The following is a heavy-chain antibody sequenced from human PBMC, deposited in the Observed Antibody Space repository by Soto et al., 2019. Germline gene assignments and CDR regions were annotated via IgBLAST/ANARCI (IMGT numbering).Heavy chain of an antibody. CDR2: IYYSGST. V-gene: IGHV4-39*01. CDR3: ARHFRRDGYNYFDY. D-gene: IGHD5-12*01. J-gene: IGHJ4*02. CDR1: GGPISSSSYY. Sequence: PSETLSLTCTVSGGPISSSSYYWGWIRQPPGKGLEWIGSIYYSGSTYYNPSLKSRVTISVDTSKNQFSLKLSSVTAADTAVYYCARHFRRDGYNYFDYWGQGTLVTVSS.